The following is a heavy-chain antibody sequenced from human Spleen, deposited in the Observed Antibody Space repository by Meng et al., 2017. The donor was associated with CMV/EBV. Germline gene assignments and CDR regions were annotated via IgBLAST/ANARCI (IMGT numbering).Heavy chain of an antibody. CDR2: INHSGST. J-gene: IGHJ4*02. CDR3: ARAQRGSIAASGNFDY. CDR1: GGSFSGYY. Sequence: SQTLSLTCAVYGGSFSGYYWSWIRQPPGKGLEWIGEINHSGSTNYNPSLKSRVTISVDTSKNQFSLKLSSVTAADTAVYYCARAQRGSIAASGNFDYWGQGTLVTVSS. D-gene: IGHD6-25*01. V-gene: IGHV4-34*01.